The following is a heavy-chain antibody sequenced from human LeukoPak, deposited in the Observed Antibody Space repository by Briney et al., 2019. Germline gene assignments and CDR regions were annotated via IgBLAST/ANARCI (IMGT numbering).Heavy chain of an antibody. V-gene: IGHV6-1*01. CDR3: ANFYLDN. D-gene: IGHD2/OR15-2a*01. J-gene: IGHJ4*02. CDR2: TYFRSKWYN. CDR1: GDTVSSNSAT. Sequence: SQTLSLTCAISGDTVSSNSATWNWIRQSPSRGLEWLGRTYFRSKWYNDYAESVKGRISINPDTSKNQFSLQLNSVNPEDTAVYYCANFYLDNWSQGSLVTVSS.